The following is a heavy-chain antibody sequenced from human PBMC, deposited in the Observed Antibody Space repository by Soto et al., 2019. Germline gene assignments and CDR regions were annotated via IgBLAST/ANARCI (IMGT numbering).Heavy chain of an antibody. V-gene: IGHV1-46*01. Sequence: SVNVACEASGYTFTRYYMHWVRQTPGQGLEWMGIINPSGGSTSYAQKFQGRVTMTRDTSTSTVYMELSSLRSEDTAVYYCASGRSSTRTLDYSGQRTLLTVSS. CDR3: ASGRSSTRTLDY. D-gene: IGHD2-2*01. CDR2: INPSGGST. J-gene: IGHJ4*02. CDR1: GYTFTRYY.